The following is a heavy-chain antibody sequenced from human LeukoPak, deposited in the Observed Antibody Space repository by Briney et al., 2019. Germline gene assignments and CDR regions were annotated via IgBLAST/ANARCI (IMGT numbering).Heavy chain of an antibody. CDR2: ISYDGSNK. D-gene: IGHD3-10*01. Sequence: GGSLRLSCAASGFTFNDYTIHWVRQAPGKGLEWVAVISYDGSNKYYADSVKGRFTTSRDTSKNTLYLQMNSLRAEDTAIYFCARELWFGELFFDYWGQGTLVTVSS. J-gene: IGHJ4*02. CDR3: ARELWFGELFFDY. V-gene: IGHV3-30*04. CDR1: GFTFNDYT.